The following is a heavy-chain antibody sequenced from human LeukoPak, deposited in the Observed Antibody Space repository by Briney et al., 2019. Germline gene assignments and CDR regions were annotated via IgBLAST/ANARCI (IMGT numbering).Heavy chain of an antibody. CDR2: IKDDGSEE. Sequence: PGGSLRLSCAASGFNFNNYWMSWLRQAPGKGLEWVANIKDDGSEEYYVDSVKGRFTIVRDNAYNSLYLQMNSLRVEDTAVYYCAKDLSTYYDSSGYAFDYWGQGTLVTVSS. V-gene: IGHV3-7*03. D-gene: IGHD3-22*01. J-gene: IGHJ4*02. CDR1: GFNFNNYW. CDR3: AKDLSTYYDSSGYAFDY.